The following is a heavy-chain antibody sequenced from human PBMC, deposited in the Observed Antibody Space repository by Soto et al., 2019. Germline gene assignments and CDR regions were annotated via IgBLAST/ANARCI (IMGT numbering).Heavy chain of an antibody. D-gene: IGHD6-13*01. J-gene: IGHJ4*02. CDR3: ARHGHPGFSNIWYDY. Sequence: SETLSLTCTVSGGSISGFYWSWIRQPPGKGLEWIGYIYYSGSTNYNPSLKSRVAISVDTSKNQFSLKLSSVTAADTAVYYCARHGHPGFSNIWYDYWGQGTLVTVSS. CDR2: IYYSGST. CDR1: GGSISGFY. V-gene: IGHV4-59*08.